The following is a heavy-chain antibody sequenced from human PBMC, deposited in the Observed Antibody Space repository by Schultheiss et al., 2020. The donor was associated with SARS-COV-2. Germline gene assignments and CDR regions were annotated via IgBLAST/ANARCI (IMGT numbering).Heavy chain of an antibody. CDR3: ARDHYGDLDY. CDR2: INHSGST. Sequence: ETLSLTCAVYGGSFSGYYWSWIRQPPGKGLEWIGEINHSGSTNYNPSLRSRVTISVDTSKNQFSLKLSSVTAADTAVYYCARDHYGDLDYWGQGTLVTVSS. D-gene: IGHD4-17*01. V-gene: IGHV4-34*01. J-gene: IGHJ4*02. CDR1: GGSFSGYY.